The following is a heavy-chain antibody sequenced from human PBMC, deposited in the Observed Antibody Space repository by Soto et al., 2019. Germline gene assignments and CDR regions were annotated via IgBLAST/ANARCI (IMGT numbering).Heavy chain of an antibody. CDR2: INHSGST. Sequence: SETLSLTCAVSGGSFSGYYWSWIRQPPGKGLEWIGEINHSGSTNYNPSLKSRVTISVDTSKNWFSLKLSSVTAADTAVYYCARGSTSYNYYMDVWDKGTTVTVSS. V-gene: IGHV4-34*01. CDR3: ARGSTSYNYYMDV. J-gene: IGHJ6*03. CDR1: GGSFSGYY. D-gene: IGHD2-2*01.